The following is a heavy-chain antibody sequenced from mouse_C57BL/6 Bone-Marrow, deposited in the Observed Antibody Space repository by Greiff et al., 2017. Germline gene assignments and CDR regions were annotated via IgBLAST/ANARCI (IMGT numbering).Heavy chain of an antibody. CDR3: GRDYSWYVDV. CDR1: GYTFTSYW. Sequence: QVQLQQPGAELVKPGASVKLSCKASGYTFTSYWMQWVKQRPGQGLEWIGEIDPSDSYSNSNQKFKGKATLTVDTSSSTAYMQRSSLTSEDAAVYYCGRDYSWYVDVWGTGTTVTVSS. V-gene: IGHV1-50*01. CDR2: IDPSDSYS. D-gene: IGHD1-1*01. J-gene: IGHJ1*03.